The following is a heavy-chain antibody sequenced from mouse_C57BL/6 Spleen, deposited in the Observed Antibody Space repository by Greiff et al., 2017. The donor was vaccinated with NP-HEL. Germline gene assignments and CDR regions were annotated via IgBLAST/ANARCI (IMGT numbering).Heavy chain of an antibody. Sequence: EVQLQQSGPELVKPGASVKISCKASGYTFTDYYMNWVKQSHGKSLEWIGDINPNNGGTSYNQKFKGKATLTVDKSSSTAYMELRSLTSEDSAVYYCALYPRVAMDYWGQGTSVTVSS. CDR1: GYTFTDYY. CDR2: INPNNGGT. J-gene: IGHJ4*01. CDR3: ALYPRVAMDY. D-gene: IGHD2-1*01. V-gene: IGHV1-26*01.